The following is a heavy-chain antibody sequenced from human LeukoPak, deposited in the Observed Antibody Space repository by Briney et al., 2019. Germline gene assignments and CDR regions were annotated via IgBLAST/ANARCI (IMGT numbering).Heavy chain of an antibody. V-gene: IGHV3-48*01. CDR3: ARDHRYAFDN. J-gene: IGHJ4*01. CDR1: GFNFIDYS. D-gene: IGHD5-12*01. Sequence: GGSLKLSCAASGFNFIDYSMNWVRQAPGKGLEWISYIGISSGNTKYADSVKGRFTISRDKARNSLYLQMNSLRVEDTAVYYCARDHRYAFDNWGHGTLVTVSS. CDR2: IGISSGNT.